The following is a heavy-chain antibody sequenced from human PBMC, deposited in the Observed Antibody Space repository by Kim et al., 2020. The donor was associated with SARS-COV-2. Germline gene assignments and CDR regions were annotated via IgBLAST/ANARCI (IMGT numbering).Heavy chain of an antibody. CDR3: ASTPTSHHAFDI. V-gene: IGHV4-34*01. J-gene: IGHJ3*02. Sequence: NSNPSLKSRVTISVDTSKTQFSLKLSSVTAADTAVYYCASTPTSHHAFDIWGQGTMVTVSS.